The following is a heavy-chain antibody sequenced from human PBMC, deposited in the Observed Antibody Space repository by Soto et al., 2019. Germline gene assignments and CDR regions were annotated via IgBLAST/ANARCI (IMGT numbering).Heavy chain of an antibody. CDR1: GFTFSSYA. J-gene: IGHJ4*02. V-gene: IGHV3-23*01. D-gene: IGHD3-3*01. CDR3: AKDGAIFGVVIRYYFDY. CDR2: ISGSGGST. Sequence: GGSLRLSCAASGFTFSSYAMSWVRQAPGKGLEWVSAISGSGGSTYYADSVKGRFTISRDNSKNTLYLQMNSLRAEDTAVYYCAKDGAIFGVVIRYYFDYWGQGTLVTVSS.